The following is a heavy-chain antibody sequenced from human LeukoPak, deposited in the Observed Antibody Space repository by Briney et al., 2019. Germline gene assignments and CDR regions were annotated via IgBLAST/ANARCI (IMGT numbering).Heavy chain of an antibody. V-gene: IGHV3-23*01. CDR3: ASGGHIDY. J-gene: IGHJ4*02. D-gene: IGHD3-16*01. CDR1: GLTFNNYD. Sequence: GETLRLSCAASGLTFNNYDMSWVRQAPGRGLEWVSAISGRGRTTYYADSAKGRFTISRDNSKNSLYLQMNSLRVEDTAVYYCASGGHIDYCGQGTLVTVSS. CDR2: ISGRGRTT.